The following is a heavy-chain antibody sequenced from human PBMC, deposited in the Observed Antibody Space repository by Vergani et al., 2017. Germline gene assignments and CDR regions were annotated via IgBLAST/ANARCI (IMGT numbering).Heavy chain of an antibody. V-gene: IGHV1-69*04. J-gene: IGHJ1*01. Sequence: QVQLVQSGAEVKKPGSSVKVSCKASGGTFSSYAISWVRQAPGQGLEWMGRIIPILGIANYAQKFQGRVTITADTSTSTAYMELSSLRSEDTAVYYCAREGEGATVTTYLYFQHWGQGTLVTVSS. CDR1: GGTFSSYA. D-gene: IGHD4-17*01. CDR3: AREGEGATVTTYLYFQH. CDR2: IIPILGIA.